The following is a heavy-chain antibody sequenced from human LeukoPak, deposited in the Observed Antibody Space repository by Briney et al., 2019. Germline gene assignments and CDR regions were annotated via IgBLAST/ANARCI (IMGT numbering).Heavy chain of an antibody. CDR3: AKVGAAATGFPFDY. D-gene: IGHD2-15*01. CDR1: GFTFSSYW. Sequence: GGSLRLSCAVSGFTFSSYWMNWVRQAPGKGLKWVASIRQDGGEKSYVDSVKGRFTISRDNTKNSLYLQMNSLRAEDTAVYYCAKVGAAATGFPFDYWGQGTLVTVSS. J-gene: IGHJ4*02. V-gene: IGHV3-7*03. CDR2: IRQDGGEK.